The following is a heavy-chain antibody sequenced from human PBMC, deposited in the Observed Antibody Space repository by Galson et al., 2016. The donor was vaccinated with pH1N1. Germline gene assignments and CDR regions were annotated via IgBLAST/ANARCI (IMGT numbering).Heavy chain of an antibody. D-gene: IGHD2-8*01. CDR3: ARVSRIVLMAPMDV. V-gene: IGHV3-20*04. CDR1: GFTFDDNG. J-gene: IGHJ6*03. CDR2: INWNGGST. Sequence: SLRLSCAASGFTFDDNGMSWVRQPPGKGLEWVASINWNGGSTSYVDSGKGRFTISRDNARNSLYLQMNSLRVEDTALYYCARVSRIVLMAPMDVWGKGTTVTVSS.